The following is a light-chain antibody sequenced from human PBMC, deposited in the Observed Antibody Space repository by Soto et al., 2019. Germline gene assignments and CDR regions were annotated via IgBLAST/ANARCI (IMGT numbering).Light chain of an antibody. CDR3: QQGGNCPLT. J-gene: IGKJ5*01. V-gene: IGKV3-11*01. Sequence: ETVLTQCPVTLSLSPEAGATVSCRASQSVSSHLACYQQKRGQAPRLLIYDASSRASGIPARFSGRGSGTDLTLTISYLEPEDFAIHYCQQGGNCPLTLGHGTR. CDR2: DAS. CDR1: QSVSSH.